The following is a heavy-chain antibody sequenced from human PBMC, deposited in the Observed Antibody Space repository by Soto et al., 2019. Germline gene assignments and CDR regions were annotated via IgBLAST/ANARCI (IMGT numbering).Heavy chain of an antibody. V-gene: IGHV3-11*03. CDR1: GFTFGDYY. CDR2: ITSSSSYT. Sequence: GGSLRLSCAASGFTFGDYYMSWIRQAPGKGLEWVSYITSSSSYTNYADSVKGRFTISRDNAKNSLYLQMNSLRAEDTAVYYCARGLGGSFGVPTFDYWGQGILVTVSS. J-gene: IGHJ4*02. CDR3: ARGLGGSFGVPTFDY. D-gene: IGHD3-16*01.